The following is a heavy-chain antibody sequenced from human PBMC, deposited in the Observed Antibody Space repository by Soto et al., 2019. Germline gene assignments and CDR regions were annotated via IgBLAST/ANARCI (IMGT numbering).Heavy chain of an antibody. V-gene: IGHV3-11*01. Sequence: PGGSLRLSSAATGFTFSDYYLSWIRQAPGKGLEWVSYISSSGSTIYYADPVKGRFTISRDNAKNSLYLQMNSLRAEDTAVYYCASDSGYYPGGYGMDVWGQGTTVTVSS. CDR2: ISSSGSTI. CDR1: GFTFSDYY. D-gene: IGHD3-22*01. CDR3: ASDSGYYPGGYGMDV. J-gene: IGHJ6*02.